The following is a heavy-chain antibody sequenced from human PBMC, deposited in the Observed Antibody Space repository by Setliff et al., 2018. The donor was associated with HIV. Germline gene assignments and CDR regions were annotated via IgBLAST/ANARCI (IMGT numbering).Heavy chain of an antibody. Sequence: VASVKVSCKISGYTLTELSIHWLRQAPGKGLEWMANFDPEDGETFYAQKFQGRLTMTEDTSTDTAYMELSSLRSDDTAMYYGATEPGYSSTWYSESFQHWGQGTEVTVSS. CDR3: ATEPGYSSTWYSESFQH. V-gene: IGHV1-24*01. CDR2: FDPEDGET. CDR1: GYTLTELS. D-gene: IGHD6-13*01. J-gene: IGHJ1*01.